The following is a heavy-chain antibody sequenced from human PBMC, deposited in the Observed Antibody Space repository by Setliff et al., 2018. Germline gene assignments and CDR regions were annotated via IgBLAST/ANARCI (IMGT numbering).Heavy chain of an antibody. CDR2: INNYSFKT. V-gene: IGHV1-18*01. CDR3: ARINFYVSSGYYYAPEL. Sequence: ASVKVSCKTSGYTFTNYGITWVRQAPGQGLEWMGWINNYSFKTNYAQKFLDRVTITTDTSATTAYMELGSLRSDDTAVYYCARINFYVSSGYYYAPELWGQGTTVTVSS. D-gene: IGHD3-22*01. J-gene: IGHJ4*02. CDR1: GYTFTNYG.